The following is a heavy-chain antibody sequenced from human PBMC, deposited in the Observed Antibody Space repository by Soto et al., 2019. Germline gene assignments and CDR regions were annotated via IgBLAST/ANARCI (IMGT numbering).Heavy chain of an antibody. J-gene: IGHJ4*02. CDR1: GGSISSYY. Sequence: PSETLSLTCTVSGGSISSYYWSWIRQPPGKGLEWIGYIYYSGSTNYNPSLKSRVTISVDTSKNQFSLKLSSVTAADTAVYYCATDRSGYDKYYFDYWGQGTLVTVSS. CDR2: IYYSGST. CDR3: ATDRSGYDKYYFDY. V-gene: IGHV4-59*12. D-gene: IGHD5-12*01.